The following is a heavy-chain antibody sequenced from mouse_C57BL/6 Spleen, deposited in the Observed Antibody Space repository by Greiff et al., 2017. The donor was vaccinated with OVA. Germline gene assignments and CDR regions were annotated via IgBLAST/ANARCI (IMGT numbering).Heavy chain of an antibody. CDR1: GFNIKDDY. Sequence: EVQLQQSGAELVRPGASVKLSCTASGFNIKDDYMHWVKQRPEQGLEWIGWIDPENGDTEYASKFQGKATITADTSSNTAYLQLSSLTSEDTAGYYCTTGLRFWFAYWGQGTLVTVSA. J-gene: IGHJ3*01. CDR2: IDPENGDT. CDR3: TTGLRFWFAY. V-gene: IGHV14-4*01. D-gene: IGHD1-1*01.